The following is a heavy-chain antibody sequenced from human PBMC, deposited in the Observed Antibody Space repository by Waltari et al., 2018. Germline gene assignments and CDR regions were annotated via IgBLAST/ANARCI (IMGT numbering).Heavy chain of an antibody. D-gene: IGHD2-2*01. Sequence: QVPLVQSGAEVKKPGASVKVSCRASGYSFTTYGINWVRQAPGQGLEWMGWIRPYNGDTQYSQKFQGRLTMTRNTSTSTAYMELTSLRSDDTAIYYCARAKSIINYAFHFDHWGQGSLVTVSS. CDR2: IRPYNGDT. CDR1: GYSFTTYG. J-gene: IGHJ4*02. V-gene: IGHV1-18*04. CDR3: ARAKSIINYAFHFDH.